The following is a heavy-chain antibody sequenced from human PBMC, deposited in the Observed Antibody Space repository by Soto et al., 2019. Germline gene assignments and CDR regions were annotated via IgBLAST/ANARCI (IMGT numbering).Heavy chain of an antibody. J-gene: IGHJ4*02. CDR2: LGFDGGGR. D-gene: IGHD3-22*01. CDR1: GFTFSSYG. V-gene: IGHV3-33*01. Sequence: PGGSLRLSCAASGFTFSSYGMHWVRQTPGKGLEWVAVLGFDGGGRYYADSVKGRFTISRDNSKNTLDLQMDSLRAEDTAVYYCARDTHRNTYYDSSGRFDYWGQGTLVTVSS. CDR3: ARDTHRNTYYDSSGRFDY.